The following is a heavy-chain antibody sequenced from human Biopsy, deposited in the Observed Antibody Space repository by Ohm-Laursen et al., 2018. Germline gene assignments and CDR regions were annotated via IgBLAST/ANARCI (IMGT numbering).Heavy chain of an antibody. CDR3: ARHAPSYSGSYWRYFDL. CDR2: IYYTGST. J-gene: IGHJ2*01. CDR1: GGSISSYY. Sequence: SDTLSLTCTVSGGSISSYYWSWIRRPPGKGLEWIGYIYYTGSTNCNPSFKSRVTISVDTSMNHLSLRLTSVTAADTAVYYCARHAPSYSGSYWRYFDLWGRGTLVTVSS. V-gene: IGHV4-59*08. D-gene: IGHD1-26*01.